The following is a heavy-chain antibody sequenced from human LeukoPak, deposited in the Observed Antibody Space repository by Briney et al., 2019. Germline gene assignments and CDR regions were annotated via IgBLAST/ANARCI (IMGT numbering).Heavy chain of an antibody. D-gene: IGHD3-16*01. CDR2: IHSDGTT. J-gene: IGHJ4*02. CDR3: ARLNFRGGEALHFDS. V-gene: IGHV4-4*09. CDR1: GGSLTNYY. Sequence: SETLSLTCSVSGGSLTNYYWGWIRQPPGKGLEFIGYIHSDGTTNYDSSLQSRVAISLDTSKIQFSLRLYSVPAADTALYFCARLNFRGGEALHFDSWGQGTLVTVSS.